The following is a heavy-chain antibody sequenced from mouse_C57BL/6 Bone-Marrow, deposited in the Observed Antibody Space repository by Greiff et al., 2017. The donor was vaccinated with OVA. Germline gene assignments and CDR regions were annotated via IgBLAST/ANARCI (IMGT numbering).Heavy chain of an antibody. J-gene: IGHJ2*01. CDR3: TRTLGSFSYYFDY. V-gene: IGHV6-6*01. D-gene: IGHD4-1*01. Sequence: EVKVVESGGGLVQPGGSMKLSCAASGFTFGDAWMDWVRQSPEKGLEWVAEIRNKANNHATYYAESVKGRFTISRDDSKSSVYLQMNSLRAEDTGIYYCTRTLGSFSYYFDYWGQGTTLTVSS. CDR1: GFTFGDAW. CDR2: IRNKANNHAT.